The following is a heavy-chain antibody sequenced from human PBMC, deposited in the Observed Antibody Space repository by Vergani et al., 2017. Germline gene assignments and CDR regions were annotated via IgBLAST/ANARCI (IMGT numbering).Heavy chain of an antibody. CDR2: MNPNSGNT. CDR1: GYTFTSYD. D-gene: IGHD2-2*01. CDR3: ATEGPAAIVAAFGY. J-gene: IGHJ4*02. Sequence: QVPLVQSGAEVKKPGASVKVSCKASGYTFTSYDINWVRQATGQGLEWMGWMNPNSGNTGYAQKFQGRVTMTRNTSISTAYMELSSLRSEDTAVYYCATEGPAAIVAAFGYWGQGTLVTVSS. V-gene: IGHV1-8*01.